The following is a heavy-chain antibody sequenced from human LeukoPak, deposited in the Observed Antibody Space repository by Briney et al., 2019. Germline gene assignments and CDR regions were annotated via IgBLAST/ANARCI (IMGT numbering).Heavy chain of an antibody. CDR2: ISGSGDNT. Sequence: GGFLRLSSAASGFTFSGFAMSWVRRTPGKGLEWVSGISGSGDNTLYADSVKGRFTISRDNSKNTLYLEMNSLRAEDTAIYYCAKMKGHPLPKYYMDVWGQGTTVTVSS. D-gene: IGHD1-26*01. CDR1: GFTFSGFA. V-gene: IGHV3-23*01. CDR3: AKMKGHPLPKYYMDV. J-gene: IGHJ6*01.